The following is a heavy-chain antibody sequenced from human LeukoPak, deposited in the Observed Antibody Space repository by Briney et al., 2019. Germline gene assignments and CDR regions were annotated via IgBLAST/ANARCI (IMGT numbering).Heavy chain of an antibody. Sequence: PGGFLRLSCAASGFTFAYYWMTWVRQAPWKGLEWVVNMKQDGSERYYVDSVKGRFTISRDNAKNSLYLQMNSLRAEDTAVYYCARVYYDRVGDAFDIWGQGTMVTVSS. CDR2: MKQDGSER. CDR3: ARVYYDRVGDAFDI. D-gene: IGHD3-22*01. J-gene: IGHJ3*02. CDR1: GFTFAYYW. V-gene: IGHV3-7*01.